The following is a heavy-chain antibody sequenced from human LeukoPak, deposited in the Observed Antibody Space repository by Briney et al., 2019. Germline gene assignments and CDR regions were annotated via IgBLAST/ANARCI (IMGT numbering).Heavy chain of an antibody. D-gene: IGHD3-22*01. Sequence: SETLSLTCGVYGGSFSGYYWSWIRQPPGKGLEWIGEINHSGSTNYNPSLKSRVTISVDTSKNQFSLKLSSVTAADAAVYYCARGWGVVVICWFDPWGQGTLVTVSS. CDR3: ARGWGVVVICWFDP. J-gene: IGHJ5*02. V-gene: IGHV4-34*01. CDR2: INHSGST. CDR1: GGSFSGYY.